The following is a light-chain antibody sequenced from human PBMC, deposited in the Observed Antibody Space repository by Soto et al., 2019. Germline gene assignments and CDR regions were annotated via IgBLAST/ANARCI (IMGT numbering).Light chain of an antibody. CDR1: QSVLYSSNNKDY. CDR2: WAS. J-gene: IGKJ4*01. Sequence: DIVMTQSPDSLAVSLGERATINCKSSQSVLYSSNNKDYLAWYQQKPGQSPKLLIYWASTRESGVPDRFSGSGSGTDFTLTISSLQAEDVAVYYCQQYYGTPLTFGGGTKVGIK. CDR3: QQYYGTPLT. V-gene: IGKV4-1*01.